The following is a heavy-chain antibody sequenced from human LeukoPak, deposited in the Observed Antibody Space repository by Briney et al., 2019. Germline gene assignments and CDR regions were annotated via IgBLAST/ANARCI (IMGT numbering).Heavy chain of an antibody. Sequence: ASVKVSCKASGYTFTSYAMHWVRQAPGQRLEWMGWINAGNGNTKYSQEFQGRVTITRDTSASTAYMELSSLRSEDMAVYYCARAEHYDILTGWAFDIWGQGTMVTVSS. D-gene: IGHD3-9*01. J-gene: IGHJ3*02. CDR2: INAGNGNT. CDR3: ARAEHYDILTGWAFDI. V-gene: IGHV1-3*03. CDR1: GYTFTSYA.